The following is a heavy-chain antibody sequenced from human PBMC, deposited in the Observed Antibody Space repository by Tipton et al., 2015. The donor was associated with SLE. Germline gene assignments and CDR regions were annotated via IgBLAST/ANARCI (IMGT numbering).Heavy chain of an antibody. CDR3: ARGVSYSSSPLGFMDV. J-gene: IGHJ6*03. CDR2: IIPIFGTA. V-gene: IGHV1-69*01. D-gene: IGHD6-13*01. Sequence: VQLVQSGAEVKKPGSSVKVSCKASGGTFSSYAISWERQAPGKGLEWMGGIIPIFGTANYAQKFQGRVTMTTDETTSTAYMELSSLRSEDAAVYSGARGVSYSSSPLGFMDVGGKGTTVTVSS. CDR1: GGTFSSYA.